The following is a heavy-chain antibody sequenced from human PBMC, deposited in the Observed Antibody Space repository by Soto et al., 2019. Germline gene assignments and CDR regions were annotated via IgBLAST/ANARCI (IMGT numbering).Heavy chain of an antibody. D-gene: IGHD3-22*01. CDR3: ARSAYYYDSSGYSQH. CDR2: INPHTGGT. CDR1: GYTFTGDY. J-gene: IGHJ1*01. V-gene: IGHV1-2*02. Sequence: ASAKVSCKASGYTFTGDYMPWVRQAPGQGLEWMGWINPHTGGTNYAQKFQGRVTMTRDTSISTAYMELSRLRSDDTAVYYCARSAYYYDSSGYSQHWGQGTLVTVSS.